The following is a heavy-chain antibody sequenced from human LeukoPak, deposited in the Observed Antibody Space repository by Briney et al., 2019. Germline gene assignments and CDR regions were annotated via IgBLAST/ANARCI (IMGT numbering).Heavy chain of an antibody. D-gene: IGHD3-3*01. CDR1: GFTFGSYG. CDR3: ARALYYDFWSGSPDDAFDI. J-gene: IGHJ3*02. V-gene: IGHV3-33*03. CDR2: IWYDGSNK. Sequence: PGGSLRLSCAASGFTFGSYGMHWVRQAPGKGLEWVAVIWYDGSNKYYADSVKGRFTISRDNAKNSLYLQMNSLRAEDTALYHCARALYYDFWSGSPDDAFDIWGQGTMVTVSS.